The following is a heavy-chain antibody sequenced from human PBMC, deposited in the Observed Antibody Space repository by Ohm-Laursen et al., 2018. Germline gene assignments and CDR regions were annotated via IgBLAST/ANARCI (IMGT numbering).Heavy chain of an antibody. CDR1: GFTFVSYW. D-gene: IGHD5-18*01. V-gene: IGHV3-74*03. CDR2: VNSDGSKI. Sequence: SLRLSCAASGFTFVSYWMHWVRQAPGKGLVWVSRVNSDGSKIMYADSVKGRFTISRDNAKNTLYLQMNSLRAEDTAVYYCGRDELEYSYEYYWGQGTLVTVSS. J-gene: IGHJ4*02. CDR3: GRDELEYSYEYY.